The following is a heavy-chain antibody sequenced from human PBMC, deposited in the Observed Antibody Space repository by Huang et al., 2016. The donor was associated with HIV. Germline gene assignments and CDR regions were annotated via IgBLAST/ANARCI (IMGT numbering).Heavy chain of an antibody. D-gene: IGHD3-16*01. Sequence: QVQLQESGPGLVQPSQTLSLTCAVSGASISSGTYYWSWIRQPAGKGLEWIGHMWPSGSTYYNASLKSRVTISVDTSKNQLSLRLNSVTAADTAIYYCARDRGSRYGQNAFDLWGQGTLVTVSP. CDR1: GASISSGTYY. J-gene: IGHJ3*01. CDR3: ARDRGSRYGQNAFDL. V-gene: IGHV4-61*02. CDR2: MWPSGST.